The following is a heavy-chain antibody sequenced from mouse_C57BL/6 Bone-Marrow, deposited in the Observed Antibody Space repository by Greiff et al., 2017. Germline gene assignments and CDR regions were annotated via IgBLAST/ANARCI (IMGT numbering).Heavy chain of an antibody. CDR2: ISAGGSYT. CDR3: AREGGSCSFDY. J-gene: IGHJ2*01. D-gene: IGHD1-1*01. V-gene: IGHV5-4*01. Sequence: EVKLMESGGGLVKPGGSLKLSCAASGFTFSSYAMSWVRQTPEKRLEWVATISAGGSYTYYPDNVKGRFTISRDNAKNNLYLQMSHLKSEDTAMYYCAREGGSCSFDYWGQGTTLTVSS. CDR1: GFTFSSYA.